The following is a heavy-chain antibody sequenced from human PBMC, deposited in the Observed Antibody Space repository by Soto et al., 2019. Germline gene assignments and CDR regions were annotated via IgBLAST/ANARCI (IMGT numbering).Heavy chain of an antibody. CDR2: ISYDGSNT. CDR1: GFTFSSYG. Sequence: GWSLRLSCAASGFTFSSYGMHWVRQAPGKGLEWVAIISYDGSNTYYADSVKGRFPISRDNSKNTLYLQMNSLRPEDTAVYYGTREGNGYKDYFDEWGHGTLLTVSS. CDR3: TREGNGYKDYFDE. J-gene: IGHJ4*01. D-gene: IGHD5-12*01. V-gene: IGHV3-30*03.